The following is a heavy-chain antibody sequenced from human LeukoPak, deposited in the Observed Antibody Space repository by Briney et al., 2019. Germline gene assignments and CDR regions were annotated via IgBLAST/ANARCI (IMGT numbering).Heavy chain of an antibody. CDR2: IYYDGSNK. Sequence: GGSLRLSCAASGFAFSSYGMHWVRQARGKGLEWVALIYYDGSNKYYADSVKGRFTISRDNSKNTLYLQMDSLRAEDTAVYYCAREIGYFDYWGQGTLVTVSS. J-gene: IGHJ4*02. CDR3: AREIGYFDY. CDR1: GFAFSSYG. D-gene: IGHD2/OR15-2a*01. V-gene: IGHV3-33*01.